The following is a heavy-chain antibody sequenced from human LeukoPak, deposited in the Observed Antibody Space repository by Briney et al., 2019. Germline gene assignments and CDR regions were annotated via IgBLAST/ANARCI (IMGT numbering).Heavy chain of an antibody. CDR1: GYTFTGYY. J-gene: IGHJ4*02. V-gene: IGHV1-2*02. D-gene: IGHD2-2*02. CDR3: ARSLGYCSSTSCYISYFDY. CDR2: INPNSGGT. Sequence: GASVKVSCKASGYTFTGYYMHWVRQAPGQGLEWMGWINPNSGGTNYAQKFQGRVTMTRDTSISTAYMELSRLRSDDTAVYYCARSLGYCSSTSCYISYFDYWGQGTLVTGSS.